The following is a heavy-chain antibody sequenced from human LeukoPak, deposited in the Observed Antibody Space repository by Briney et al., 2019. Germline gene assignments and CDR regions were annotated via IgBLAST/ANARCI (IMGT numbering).Heavy chain of an antibody. Sequence: PGGSLRLSCAASGFIFSNYGMSWVRQAPGKGLEWVSAISGSGGSTYYADSVKGRFTISGDNSKNTLYLQMNSLRAEDTAVYYCAKGRDYYDSSGYHNWGQGTLVTVSS. CDR1: GFIFSNYG. J-gene: IGHJ4*02. CDR2: ISGSGGST. CDR3: AKGRDYYDSSGYHN. V-gene: IGHV3-23*01. D-gene: IGHD3-22*01.